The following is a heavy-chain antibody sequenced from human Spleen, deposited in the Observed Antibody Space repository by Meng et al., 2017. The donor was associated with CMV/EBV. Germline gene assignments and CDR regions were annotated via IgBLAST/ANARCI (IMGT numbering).Heavy chain of an antibody. V-gene: IGHV3-21*04. Sequence: GGSLRLSCAASGLTFSDYAMNWVRQAPGKGLEWVACISSSGGYIYYADSVKGRFTISRDNAKNSLYLQMNSLRAEDMALYYCAKGYSSSWYSARFDYWGQGTLVTVSS. CDR2: ISSSGGYI. D-gene: IGHD6-13*01. J-gene: IGHJ4*02. CDR1: GLTFSDYA. CDR3: AKGYSSSWYSARFDY.